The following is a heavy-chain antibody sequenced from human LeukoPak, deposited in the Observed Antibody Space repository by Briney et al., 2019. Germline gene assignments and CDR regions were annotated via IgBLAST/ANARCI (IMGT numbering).Heavy chain of an antibody. Sequence: PGGSLRLSCAASGFIFSSYAMSWVRQAPGKGLEWVSAISGSGGSTYYADSVKGRFTISRDNSKNTLYLQMNSLRAEDTAVYYCAKGLRYFDWLGFLSSDYWGQGTLVTVSS. V-gene: IGHV3-23*01. CDR3: AKGLRYFDWLGFLSSDY. CDR1: GFIFSSYA. D-gene: IGHD3-9*01. CDR2: ISGSGGST. J-gene: IGHJ4*02.